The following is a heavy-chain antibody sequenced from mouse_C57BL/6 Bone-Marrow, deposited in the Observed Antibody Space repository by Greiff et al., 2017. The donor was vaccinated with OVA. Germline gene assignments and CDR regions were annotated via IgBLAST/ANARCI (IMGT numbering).Heavy chain of an antibody. CDR2: IHPNSGST. CDR1: GYTFTSYW. V-gene: IGHV1-64*01. D-gene: IGHD2-4*01. Sequence: VQLQQPGAELVKPGASVQLSCNASGYTFTSYWMHWVKQRPGQGLEWIGMIHPNSGSTNYNEKFKSKATLTVDKSSSTAYMQLSSLTSEDSAVYYCARYFLYYDYDGYYAMDYWGQGTSVTVSS. CDR3: ARYFLYYDYDGYYAMDY. J-gene: IGHJ4*01.